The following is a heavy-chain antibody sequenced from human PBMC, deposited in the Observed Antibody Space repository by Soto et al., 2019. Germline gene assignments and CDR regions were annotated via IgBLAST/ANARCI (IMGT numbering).Heavy chain of an antibody. CDR2: TYYRSKWYN. CDR1: GDSVSSNSAA. V-gene: IGHV6-1*01. CDR3: ARENLITGSYPINWFDP. D-gene: IGHD3-10*01. Sequence: SPTLSLPCAISGDSVSSNSAAWNWIRQSPSRGLEWLGRTYYRSKWYNDYAVSVKSRITINPDTSKNQFSMQLNSVTPEDTAVYYCARENLITGSYPINWFDPWGQGTLVTVSS. J-gene: IGHJ5*02.